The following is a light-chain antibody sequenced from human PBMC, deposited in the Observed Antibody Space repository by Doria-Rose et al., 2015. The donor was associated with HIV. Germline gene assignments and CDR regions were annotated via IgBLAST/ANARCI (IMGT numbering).Light chain of an antibody. CDR3: QQYGTSRGT. J-gene: IGKJ5*01. V-gene: IGKV3-20*01. CDR2: DAS. CDR1: QRVKSSY. Sequence: EIVLTQSPGTLSLSPGERATLSCRASQRVKSSYLAWYQQMPGQAPSLLIYDASTRPTGIPDRFSGSGSGTDFTLTISRLEPEDVAVYYCQQYGTSRGTFGQGTRLEIK.